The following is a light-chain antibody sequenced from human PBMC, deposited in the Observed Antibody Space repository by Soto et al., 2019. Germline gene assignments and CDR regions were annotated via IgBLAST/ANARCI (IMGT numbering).Light chain of an antibody. CDR2: DAS. J-gene: IGKJ5*01. Sequence: DIQLTQSPSFLSASVGDRVTITCRASQGISSYLAWYQQKPGKAPNLLIYDASTLESGGPSGFSGSGSGTEFTLTISSLQPDDSATYYCQQYNSYPYTFGQGTRLEI. V-gene: IGKV1-9*01. CDR1: QGISSY. CDR3: QQYNSYPYT.